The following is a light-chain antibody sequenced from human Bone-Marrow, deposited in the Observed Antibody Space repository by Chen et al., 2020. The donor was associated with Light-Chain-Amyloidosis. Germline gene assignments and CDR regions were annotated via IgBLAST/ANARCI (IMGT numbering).Light chain of an antibody. CDR1: SSDVGSYNL. J-gene: IGLJ3*02. CDR2: EVN. Sequence: QSALTPPASVSGSPGQSITTSCPGTSSDVGSYNLVSWYQQHPGKAPKFMIYEVNKRPSGVSNRFSGSKSGNTASLTISGLQAEDEADYYCCSYAGSSTLVFGGGTKVTVL. V-gene: IGLV2-23*02. CDR3: CSYAGSSTLV.